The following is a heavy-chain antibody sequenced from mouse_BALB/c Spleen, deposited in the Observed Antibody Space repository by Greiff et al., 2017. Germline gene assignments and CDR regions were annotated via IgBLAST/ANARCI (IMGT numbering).Heavy chain of an antibody. CDR1: GFTFTDYY. Sequence: EVHLVESGGGLVQPGGSLRLSCATSGFTFTDYYMSWVRQPPGKALEWLGFIRNKANGFTTEYSASVKGRFTISRDNSQSILYLQMNTLRAEDSATYYCARGYEAMDYWGQGTSVTVSS. V-gene: IGHV7-3*02. D-gene: IGHD2-14*01. CDR3: ARGYEAMDY. J-gene: IGHJ4*01. CDR2: IRNKANGFTT.